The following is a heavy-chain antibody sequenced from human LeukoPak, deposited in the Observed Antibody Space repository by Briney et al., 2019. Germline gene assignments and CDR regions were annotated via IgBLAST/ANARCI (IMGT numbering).Heavy chain of an antibody. CDR1: GGSFSGYY. CDR3: ARRGIMANDY. D-gene: IGHD3-16*01. CDR2: INHSGST. Sequence: PSETLSLTCAVYGGSFSGYYWSWIRQPPGKGLEWIGEINHSGSTNYNPSLKSRVTISVDTSKNQFSLKLSSVTAADTAVYYCARRGIMANDYWGQGTLVTVSS. V-gene: IGHV4-34*01. J-gene: IGHJ4*02.